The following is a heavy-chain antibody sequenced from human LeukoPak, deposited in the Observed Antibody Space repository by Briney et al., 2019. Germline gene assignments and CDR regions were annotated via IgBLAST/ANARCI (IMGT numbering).Heavy chain of an antibody. CDR1: GFTFSNYW. CDR2: IKGDGSHT. J-gene: IGHJ5*01. Sequence: PGGSLRLSCAASGFTFSNYWMHWVRQAPGKGLVWVSRIKGDGSHTIYADSVKGRFTISRDNAKNTLYLRMKSLRAEDTAVYYCVRDWDHFDFDSWGQGTLVTVSS. V-gene: IGHV3-74*01. D-gene: IGHD3-9*01. CDR3: VRDWDHFDFDS.